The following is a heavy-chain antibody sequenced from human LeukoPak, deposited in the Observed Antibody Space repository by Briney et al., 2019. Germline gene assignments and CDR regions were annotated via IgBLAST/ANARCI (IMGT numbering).Heavy chain of an antibody. CDR1: GGTFNSYT. Sequence: SVKVSCKASGGTFNSYTISWVRQAPGQGLEWMGRIIPILGIANYAQKFQGRVTITADKSTSTAYMELSSLRSEDTAVYYCAIPYCSSTSCYDYWGQGTLVTVSS. J-gene: IGHJ4*02. V-gene: IGHV1-69*02. CDR3: AIPYCSSTSCYDY. CDR2: IIPILGIA. D-gene: IGHD2-2*01.